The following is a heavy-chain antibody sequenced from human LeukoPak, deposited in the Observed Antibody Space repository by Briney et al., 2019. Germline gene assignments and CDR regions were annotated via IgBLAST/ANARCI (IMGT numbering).Heavy chain of an antibody. V-gene: IGHV4-39*01. Sequence: SETLSLTCTVSGGSIRSTSYYWGWIRQPPGKGLEWLGSVHYSGSTYDNPSLKSRVTISVDTSKNQFSLKLISVTAADTAVYYCARRSTVAGRGRFDPWGQGTLVTVSS. J-gene: IGHJ5*02. CDR2: VHYSGST. D-gene: IGHD6-19*01. CDR1: GGSIRSTSYY. CDR3: ARRSTVAGRGRFDP.